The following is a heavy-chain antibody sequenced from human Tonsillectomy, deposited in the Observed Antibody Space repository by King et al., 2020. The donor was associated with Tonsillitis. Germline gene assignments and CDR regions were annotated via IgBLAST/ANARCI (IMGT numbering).Heavy chain of an antibody. V-gene: IGHV1-18*01. D-gene: IGHD1-26*01. CDR1: GYXFTSXG. J-gene: IGHJ5*02. Sequence: VQLVQSGAEVKKPGASVKVSCKASGYXFTSXGISWVRXAPGQGXEWMGWISAXNGNTNYAQKLQGRVTMTTDTSTSTAYMEVRSLRSDDTAVYYCARHKRYYDHSGGFDPXGQGTLVTVSS. CDR2: ISAXNGNT. CDR3: ARHKRYYDHSGGFDP.